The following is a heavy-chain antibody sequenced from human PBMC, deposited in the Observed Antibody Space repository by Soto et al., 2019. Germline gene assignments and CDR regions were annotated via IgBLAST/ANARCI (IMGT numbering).Heavy chain of an antibody. J-gene: IGHJ6*02. CDR3: ARDVDLNSYYYDSSGYHPAKAYYYGMDV. CDR1: GYTFTSYY. CDR2: INPSGGST. D-gene: IGHD3-22*01. V-gene: IGHV1-46*01. Sequence: GASVKVSCKASGYTFTSYYMHWVRQAPGQGLEWMGIINPSGGSTSYAQKFQGRVTMTRDTSTSTVYMELSSLRSEDTAVYYCARDVDLNSYYYDSSGYHPAKAYYYGMDVWGQGTTVTVSS.